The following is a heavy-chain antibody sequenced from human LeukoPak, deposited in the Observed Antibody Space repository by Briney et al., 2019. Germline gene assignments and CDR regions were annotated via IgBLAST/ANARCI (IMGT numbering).Heavy chain of an antibody. J-gene: IGHJ3*02. CDR1: GYTFTGYY. V-gene: IGHV1-2*02. Sequence: ASVKVSCKASGYTFTGYYMHWVRQAPGQGLEWMGWINPNSGGTNYAQKFQGRVTLTRDTSISTAYMELSRQRSDDTAVYYCARVGCSSTSCYAPAFDIWGQGTMVTVSS. CDR3: ARVGCSSTSCYAPAFDI. CDR2: INPNSGGT. D-gene: IGHD2-2*01.